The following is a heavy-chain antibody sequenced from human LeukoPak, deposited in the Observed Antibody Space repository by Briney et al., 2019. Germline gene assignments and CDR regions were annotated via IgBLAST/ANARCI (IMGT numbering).Heavy chain of an antibody. Sequence: GGSLRLSCAASGFTFSSYSINWVRQAPGKGLEWVSSISSSSSYIYYADSVKGRFTISRDNAKNSLYLQMNSLRAEDTAVYYCARDTYYYDSSGYYGFDYWGQGTLVTVSS. CDR3: ARDTYYYDSSGYYGFDY. CDR2: ISSSSSYI. J-gene: IGHJ4*02. D-gene: IGHD3-22*01. CDR1: GFTFSSYS. V-gene: IGHV3-21*01.